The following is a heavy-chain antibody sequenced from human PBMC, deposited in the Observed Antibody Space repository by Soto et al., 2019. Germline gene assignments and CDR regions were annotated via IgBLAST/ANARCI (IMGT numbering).Heavy chain of an antibody. V-gene: IGHV1-2*02. D-gene: IGHD6-13*01. CDR1: GYTFTGYY. J-gene: IGHJ6*02. CDR2: INPNSGGT. Sequence: ASVKVSCKASGYTFTGYYMHWVRQAPGQGLEWMGWINPNSGGTNYAQKFQGRVTMTRDTSISTAYMELSRLRSDDTAVYYCARDRLAAAGNSDYYYYGMDGWGQGTTVTVSS. CDR3: ARDRLAAAGNSDYYYYGMDG.